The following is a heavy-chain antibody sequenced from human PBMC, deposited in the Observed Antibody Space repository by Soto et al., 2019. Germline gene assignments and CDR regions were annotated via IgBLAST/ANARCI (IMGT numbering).Heavy chain of an antibody. CDR2: MNPNNGNT. V-gene: IGHV1-8*01. Sequence: ASVKVSCKASGYTFTSYDISWVRQATGQGLEWMGWMNPNNGNTDYAPKFQGRVTMTMDTSIGTAYMELSSLRSEDTAVYYCARSPRNYYALGSYSYFRHWGQGTLVTVSS. D-gene: IGHD3-10*01. CDR3: ARSPRNYYALGSYSYFRH. CDR1: GYTFTSYD. J-gene: IGHJ1*01.